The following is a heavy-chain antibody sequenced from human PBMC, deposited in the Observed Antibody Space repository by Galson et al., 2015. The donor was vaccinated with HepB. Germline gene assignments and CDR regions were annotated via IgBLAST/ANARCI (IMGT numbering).Heavy chain of an antibody. J-gene: IGHJ6*02. V-gene: IGHV1-18*01. D-gene: IGHD6-13*01. CDR3: ARDQHSSSWDQRYYSYYGLDV. CDR1: GYTFTSYG. Sequence: SVKVSCKASGYTFTSYGVSWVRQAPGQGLEWMGWISAYTADTNYAQNLQGRVIMTTDTSTSTAYMELRSLRSDDTAMYYCARDQHSSSWDQRYYSYYGLDVWGQGTTVTVSS. CDR2: ISAYTADT.